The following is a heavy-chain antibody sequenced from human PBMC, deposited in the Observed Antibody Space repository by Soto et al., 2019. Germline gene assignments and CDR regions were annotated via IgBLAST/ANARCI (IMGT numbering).Heavy chain of an antibody. V-gene: IGHV4-59*01. CDR1: GDSISSYY. Sequence: QVQLQESGPGLVKPSETLSLTCAVSGDSISSYYCMWIRQPPGKGLESIGYLYYGRSANYNPSLKRPVIFSVDMSTTPCSPTLASMPAAHTAVYCRTTRSMTAVPDYWAQGPPV. J-gene: IGHJ4*02. D-gene: IGHD6-19*01. CDR2: LYYGRSA. CDR3: TTRSMTAVPDY.